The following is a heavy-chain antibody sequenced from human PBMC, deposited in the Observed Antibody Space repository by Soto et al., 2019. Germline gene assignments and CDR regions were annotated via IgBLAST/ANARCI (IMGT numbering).Heavy chain of an antibody. CDR2: ISGSGGST. Sequence: GGSLRLSCSASGFTFSSYAMSWLRQAPGKGLEWVSAISGSGGSTYYADSVKGRFTISGDNSKNTLYLQIKSLRGEDTAVYYCAKDRVLGRTSYFDYWGQGTLVTVSS. J-gene: IGHJ4*02. CDR3: AKDRVLGRTSYFDY. D-gene: IGHD6-13*01. CDR1: GFTFSSYA. V-gene: IGHV3-23*01.